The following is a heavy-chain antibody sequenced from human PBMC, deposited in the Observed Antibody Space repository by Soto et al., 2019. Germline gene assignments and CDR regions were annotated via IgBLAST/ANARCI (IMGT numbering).Heavy chain of an antibody. CDR2: IHYSGST. V-gene: IGHV4-59*08. CDR3: ARHSYYSNPLRFDP. Sequence: QVQLQESGPGLVQPSETLSLTCTVSGGSITGYYWSWIRQPPGKGPEWIGNIHYSGSTNYNPSLKSRVAISVHTSKNQFSLRLSSVPAAETAVYYCARHSYYSNPLRFDPWGQGTLVTVSS. J-gene: IGHJ5*02. CDR1: GGSITGYY. D-gene: IGHD4-4*01.